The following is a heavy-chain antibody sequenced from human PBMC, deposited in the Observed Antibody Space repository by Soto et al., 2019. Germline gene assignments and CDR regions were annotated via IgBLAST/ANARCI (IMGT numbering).Heavy chain of an antibody. J-gene: IGHJ6*02. D-gene: IGHD4-17*01. CDR2: ISWNSGSI. CDR3: AKDSSVTTTVRYYYKYSGMDD. CDR1: GFTFSDYA. V-gene: IGHV3-9*01. Sequence: GGSLRLSCAASGFTFSDYAMHWVGQGPGKGLEWVSGISWNSGSIGYADSVKGRFTISRDNAKNSLYLQMNSLRAEDTALYYCAKDSSVTTTVRYYYKYSGMDDWGQVRTIRVS.